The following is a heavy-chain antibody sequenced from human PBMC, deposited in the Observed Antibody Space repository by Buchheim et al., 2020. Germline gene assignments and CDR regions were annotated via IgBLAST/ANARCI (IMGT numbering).Heavy chain of an antibody. CDR2: ILYDGSNT. D-gene: IGHD3-3*01. V-gene: IGHV3-30*18. CDR1: GFTFSSYG. J-gene: IGHJ6*02. Sequence: QVQLVESGGGVVQPGRSLRLSCAATGFTFSSYGMHWVRQAPGKGLEWVSLILYDGSNTYYADSVKGRFTISRDNSKNTLYLQMNSLRAEDTAVYYCAKDYYDFWGGEFGNYYVMDVWGQGTT. CDR3: AKDYYDFWGGEFGNYYVMDV.